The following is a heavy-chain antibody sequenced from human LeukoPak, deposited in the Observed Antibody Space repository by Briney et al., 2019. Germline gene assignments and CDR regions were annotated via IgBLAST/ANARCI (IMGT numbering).Heavy chain of an antibody. CDR3: ARRGYYYDSSGYYTPFDY. CDR1: GGSISSSNW. V-gene: IGHV4-4*02. CDR2: IYHSGST. Sequence: YPSETLSLTCTVSGGSISSSNWWSWVRQPPGKGLEWIGEIYHSGSTNYNPSLKSRVTISVDKSKNQFSLKLSSVTAADTAVYYCARRGYYYDSSGYYTPFDYWGQGTLVTVSS. J-gene: IGHJ4*02. D-gene: IGHD3-22*01.